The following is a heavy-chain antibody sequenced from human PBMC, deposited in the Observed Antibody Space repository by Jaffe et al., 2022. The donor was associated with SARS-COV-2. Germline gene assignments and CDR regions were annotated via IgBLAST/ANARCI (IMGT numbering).Heavy chain of an antibody. V-gene: IGHV4-38-2*02. D-gene: IGHD3-22*01. CDR1: RYSISTAEY. Sequence: QIQLQESGPRLVQPSETLSLTCTVSRYSISTAEYWGWIRQPPGKGLEWIGNIYYSGSTYYNPSLKSRVTISIDTSKNQFSLKLNSVTATDTAVYYCARVGGYYWYYFDYWGQGSLVTVSS. J-gene: IGHJ4*02. CDR2: IYYSGST. CDR3: ARVGGYYWYYFDY.